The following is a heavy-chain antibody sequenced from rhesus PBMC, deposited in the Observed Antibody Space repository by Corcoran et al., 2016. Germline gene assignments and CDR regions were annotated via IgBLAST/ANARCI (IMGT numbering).Heavy chain of an antibody. D-gene: IGHD2-27*01. J-gene: IGHJ4*01. CDR3: ARESCSGIYCYAGTFDY. CDR1: GFTFDDYA. CDR2: LSWNSSNT. Sequence: EVQLVESGGGVVQSGGSLRLSCVASGFTFDDYAVGWVRQAPGNGMEWVSVLSWNSSNTGDADSVKGRFNISRDNAKTSLYLQMNRLRAEDTALYYCARESCSGIYCYAGTFDYWGQGVLVTVSS. V-gene: IGHV3-78*01.